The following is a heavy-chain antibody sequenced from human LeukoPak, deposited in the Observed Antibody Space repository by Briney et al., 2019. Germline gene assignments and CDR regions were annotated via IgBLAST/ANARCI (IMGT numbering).Heavy chain of an antibody. D-gene: IGHD2-15*01. CDR2: INHSGST. CDR3: AGRVVPNLTSLYYFDY. CDR1: GGSFSGYY. J-gene: IGHJ4*02. Sequence: SETLSLTCAVYGGSFSGYYWSWIRQPPGKGLEWIGEINHSGSTNYNPSLKSRVTISVDTSKNQFSLKLSSVTAADTAVYYCAGRVVPNLTSLYYFDYWGQGTLVTVSS. V-gene: IGHV4-34*01.